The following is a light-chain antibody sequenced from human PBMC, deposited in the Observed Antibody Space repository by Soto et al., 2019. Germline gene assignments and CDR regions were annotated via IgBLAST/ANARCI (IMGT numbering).Light chain of an antibody. J-gene: IGLJ1*01. Sequence: QSVLTQPPSASGSPGQSVTISCTGTKSDIGVYDFVSWYQHHPGKAPRLIIYEVVQRPSGVPDRFSGSKSGNTASLTVSGLQAEDEADYFCNSYTSSTSLPYVFGTGTKLTVL. V-gene: IGLV2-8*01. CDR2: EVV. CDR1: KSDIGVYDF. CDR3: NSYTSSTSLPYV.